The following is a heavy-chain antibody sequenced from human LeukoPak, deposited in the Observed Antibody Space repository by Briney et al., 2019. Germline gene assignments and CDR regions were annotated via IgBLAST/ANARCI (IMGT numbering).Heavy chain of an antibody. Sequence: ASVKVSCKASGYTFTSYYMHWVRQAPGQGLEWMGIINPSGGSTSHAQKFQGRVTMTRDTSTSTVYMELSSLRSEDTAVYYCAWASGSSTLDYWGQGTLVTVSS. CDR1: GYTFTSYY. CDR2: INPSGGST. D-gene: IGHD1-26*01. CDR3: AWASGSSTLDY. V-gene: IGHV1-46*01. J-gene: IGHJ4*02.